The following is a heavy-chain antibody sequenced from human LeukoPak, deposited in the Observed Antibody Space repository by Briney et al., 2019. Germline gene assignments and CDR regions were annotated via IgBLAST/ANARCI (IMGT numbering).Heavy chain of an antibody. V-gene: IGHV3-7*01. CDR3: ARACGDGYQWYFDL. J-gene: IGHJ2*01. CDR1: GLTFSIYW. D-gene: IGHD5-24*01. Sequence: PGGSLRLSCAASGLTFSIYWMKWVRQAPGKGLEWVANIKQDGSEKNYVDFVKGRFTISRDNAKNSLDLQMNSLRAEDTATYYCARACGDGYQWYFDLWGRGTLVTVSS. CDR2: IKQDGSEK.